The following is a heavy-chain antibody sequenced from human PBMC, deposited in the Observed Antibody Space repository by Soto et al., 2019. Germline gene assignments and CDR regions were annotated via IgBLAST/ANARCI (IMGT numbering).Heavy chain of an antibody. J-gene: IGHJ4*02. CDR2: IYYSGST. V-gene: IGHV4-39*01. D-gene: IGHD2-15*01. CDR3: ARHEGYCSGGSCYLGGFDY. CDR1: GGSISSSSYY. Sequence: SETLSLTCTVSGGSISSSSYYWGWIRQPPGKGLEWIGSIYYSGSTYYNPSLKSRFTISVDTSKNQFSRKLSSVTAADTAVYYCARHEGYCSGGSCYLGGFDYWGQGTLVTVYS.